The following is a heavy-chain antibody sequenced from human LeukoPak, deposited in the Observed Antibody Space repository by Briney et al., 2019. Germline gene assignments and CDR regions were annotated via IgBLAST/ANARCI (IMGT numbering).Heavy chain of an antibody. CDR2: IYYSGST. J-gene: IGHJ3*02. Sequence: SETLSLTCTVSGGSISSYYWSWIRQPPGKGLEWIGYIYYSGSTNYNPSLKSRVTISVDTSKSQFSLKLSSVTAADTAVYYCARPTIIGDAFDIWGQGTMVTVSS. CDR3: ARPTIIGDAFDI. CDR1: GGSISSYY. V-gene: IGHV4-59*08. D-gene: IGHD3-3*01.